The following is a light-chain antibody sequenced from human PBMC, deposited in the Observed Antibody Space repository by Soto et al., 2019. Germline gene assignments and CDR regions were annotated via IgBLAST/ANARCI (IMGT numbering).Light chain of an antibody. CDR3: AAWDDSLSGPV. J-gene: IGLJ2*01. V-gene: IGLV2-14*01. CDR1: SSDVGLYDY. CDR2: AVS. Sequence: QSVLAQPASVSGSPGRSITISCTGTSSDVGLYDYVSWYQQHPGKAPQLMIYAVSNRPSGVSNRFSASKSGNTASLFISGLQAEDEADYYCAAWDDSLSGPVFGGGTKVTVL.